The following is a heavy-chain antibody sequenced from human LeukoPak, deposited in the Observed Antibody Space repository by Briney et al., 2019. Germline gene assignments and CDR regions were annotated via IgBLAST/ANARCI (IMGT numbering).Heavy chain of an antibody. CDR3: ARHQKDWNYVVYYGSGSYYFFFDY. J-gene: IGHJ4*02. V-gene: IGHV4-34*01. CDR1: GGSFRGYY. CDR2: INHSGST. D-gene: IGHD3-10*01. Sequence: SETLSLTCAVYGGSFRGYYWSWIRQPPGKGLEWIGEINHSGSTNYNPSLKSRVTISVDTSKNQFSLKLSSVTAADTAVYYCARHQKDWNYVVYYGSGSYYFFFDYWGQGTLVTVSS.